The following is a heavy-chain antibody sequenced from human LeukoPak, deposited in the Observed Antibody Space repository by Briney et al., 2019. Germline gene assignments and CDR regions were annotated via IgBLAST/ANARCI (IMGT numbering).Heavy chain of an antibody. CDR2: IKQDGSEK. V-gene: IGHV3-7*01. CDR3: AKPTHFNWFDP. J-gene: IGHJ5*02. D-gene: IGHD3-3*02. Sequence: GGSLRLSCAASGVTFSSYWVSWVRQAPGKGLEWVANIKQDGSEKYYVDSVKGRFTISRDNAKNSLYLQMNSLRAEDTAVYYCAKPTHFNWFDPWGQGTLVTVSS. CDR1: GVTFSSYW.